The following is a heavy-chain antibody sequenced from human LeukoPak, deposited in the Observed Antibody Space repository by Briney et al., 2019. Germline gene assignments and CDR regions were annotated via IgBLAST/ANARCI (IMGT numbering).Heavy chain of an antibody. Sequence: ASVKVSCKASGYTFTGYYMHWVRQAPGQGLEWMGWINPNSGGTNYAQKFQGRVTMTRDTSISTAYMELSRLRSDDTAVYYCARDRGSSGWYYWFDPWGQGTLVTVSS. CDR2: INPNSGGT. D-gene: IGHD6-19*01. J-gene: IGHJ5*02. V-gene: IGHV1-2*02. CDR3: ARDRGSSGWYYWFDP. CDR1: GYTFTGYY.